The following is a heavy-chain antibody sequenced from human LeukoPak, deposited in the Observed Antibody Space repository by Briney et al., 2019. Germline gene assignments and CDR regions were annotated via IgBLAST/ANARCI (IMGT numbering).Heavy chain of an antibody. Sequence: GSLRLSCAASGFTFSSYAMSWVRQAPGKGLEWVSAFSGSGGSTYYADSVKGRFTISRDNSKNTLYLQMNSLRAEDTAVYYCAKDREYSSSWSPGGWFDPWGQGTLVTVSS. D-gene: IGHD6-13*01. CDR3: AKDREYSSSWSPGGWFDP. CDR1: GFTFSSYA. V-gene: IGHV3-23*01. J-gene: IGHJ5*02. CDR2: FSGSGGST.